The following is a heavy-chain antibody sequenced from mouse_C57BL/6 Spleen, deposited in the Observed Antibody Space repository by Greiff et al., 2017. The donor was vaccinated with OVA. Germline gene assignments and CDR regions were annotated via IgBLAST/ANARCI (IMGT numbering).Heavy chain of an antibody. V-gene: IGHV1-82*01. CDR1: GYAFSSSW. D-gene: IGHD1-1*01. J-gene: IGHJ3*01. CDR3: ARWGYYGSSPAWFAY. Sequence: QVQLQQSGPELVKPGASVKISCKASGYAFSSSWMNWVKQRPGKGLEWIGRIYPGDGDTNYNGKLKGKATLTADKSSSTAYMQLSSLTSEDSAVYFCARWGYYGSSPAWFAYWGQGTLVTVSA. CDR2: IYPGDGDT.